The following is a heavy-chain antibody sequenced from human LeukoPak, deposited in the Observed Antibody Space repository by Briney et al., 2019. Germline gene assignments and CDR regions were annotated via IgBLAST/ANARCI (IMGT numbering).Heavy chain of an antibody. Sequence: PGGSLRLSCVASGFTFSSYWMHWVRQAPGKGLVWVSRINSDGSSTNYADPVKGRFTISRDNAKNTLYLQMNSLRAEDTAVYYCARDSYRWYSSGDWGQGTLVTVSS. D-gene: IGHD6-19*01. CDR3: ARDSYRWYSSGD. CDR2: INSDGSST. V-gene: IGHV3-74*01. J-gene: IGHJ4*02. CDR1: GFTFSSYW.